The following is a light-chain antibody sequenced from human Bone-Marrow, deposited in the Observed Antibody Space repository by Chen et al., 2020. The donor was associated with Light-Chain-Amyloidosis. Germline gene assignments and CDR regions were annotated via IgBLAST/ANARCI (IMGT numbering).Light chain of an antibody. CDR1: QTIHPY. J-gene: IGKJ1*01. V-gene: IGKV1-5*03. CDR3: QHYHTYPWT. Sequence: DLQMTQSPSTPSASVGDTATITCRASQTIHPYLAWYQHIPGKAPKPLIYKASNLQSGVPPRFSGSGSGTEFTLTISSLQPDDFATFFCQHYHTYPWTFGQGTKVEIK. CDR2: KAS.